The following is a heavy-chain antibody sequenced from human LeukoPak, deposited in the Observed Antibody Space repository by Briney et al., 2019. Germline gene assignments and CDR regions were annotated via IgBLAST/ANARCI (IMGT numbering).Heavy chain of an antibody. D-gene: IGHD6-13*01. CDR3: ARGVYIAAAQYAY. CDR2: VYYSGST. J-gene: IGHJ4*02. Sequence: PSETLSLTCTVSGGSLSSDYWSWIRQPPTKGLEWIGYVYYSGSTNYNPSLKSRVTISVDTSKNQFSLKLSSVTAADTAVYYCARGVYIAAAQYAYWGQGTLVTVSS. CDR1: GGSLSSDY. V-gene: IGHV4-59*01.